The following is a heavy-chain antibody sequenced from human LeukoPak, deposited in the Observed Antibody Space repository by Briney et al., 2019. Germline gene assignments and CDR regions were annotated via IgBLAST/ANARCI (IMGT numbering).Heavy chain of an antibody. CDR2: IYYSGST. D-gene: IGHD2-2*01. J-gene: IGHJ4*02. CDR1: GGSFSVYY. Sequence: KPSETLSLTCAVYGGSFSVYYWSWIRQPPGKGLEWIGYIYYSGSTYYNPSLKSRVTISVDTSKNQFSLKLSSVTDADTAVYYCARDSCSSTSCSIDYWGQGTLVTVSS. CDR3: ARDSCSSTSCSIDY. V-gene: IGHV4-30-4*08.